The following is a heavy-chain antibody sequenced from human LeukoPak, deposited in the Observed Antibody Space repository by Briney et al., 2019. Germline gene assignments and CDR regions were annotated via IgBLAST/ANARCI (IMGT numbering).Heavy chain of an antibody. CDR1: GFTFGDYA. V-gene: IGHV3-49*03. CDR3: TRDRGAYNLYDY. D-gene: IGHD1-1*01. CDR2: IRSKAYGETA. Sequence: PGRSLRLSRTASGFTFGDYAMSWIRQAPGKGLEWVGFIRSKAYGETADYAASVKGRFTISRDDSKAIAYLQMNSLKTEDTAVYHCTRDRGAYNLYDYWGQGTLVAVSS. J-gene: IGHJ4*02.